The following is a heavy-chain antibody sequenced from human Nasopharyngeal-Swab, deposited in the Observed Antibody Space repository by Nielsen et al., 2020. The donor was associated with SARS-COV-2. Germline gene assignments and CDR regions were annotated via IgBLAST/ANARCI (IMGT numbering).Heavy chain of an antibody. D-gene: IGHD3-22*01. J-gene: IGHJ5*02. CDR2: INHSGST. CDR3: ARRGLITMIHRWFDP. Sequence: WIRQPPRKGLEWIGEINHSGSTNYNPSLKSRVTISVDTSKNQFSLKLSSVTAADTAVYYCARRGLITMIHRWFDPWGQGTLVTVSS. V-gene: IGHV4-34*01.